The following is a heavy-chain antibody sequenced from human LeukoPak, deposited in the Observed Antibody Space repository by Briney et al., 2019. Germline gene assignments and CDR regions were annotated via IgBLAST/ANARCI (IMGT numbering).Heavy chain of an antibody. J-gene: IGHJ3*02. Sequence: GASLKISCKGSGSCFTSYWIGWVRQMPGKGLEGMGIIYPGDSDTRYSPSFQGQVTISADKSISTAYLQWSSLKASDTAMYYCARQVSDSSGYDAFDIWGQGTMVTVSS. CDR2: IYPGDSDT. CDR1: GSCFTSYW. CDR3: ARQVSDSSGYDAFDI. V-gene: IGHV5-51*01. D-gene: IGHD3-22*01.